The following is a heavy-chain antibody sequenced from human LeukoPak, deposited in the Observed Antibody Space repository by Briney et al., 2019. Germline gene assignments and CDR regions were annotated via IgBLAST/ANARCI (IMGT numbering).Heavy chain of an antibody. CDR2: TYYRSKWYN. Sequence: SQPRPLTCAISGASVASNSAAWNWTRQSQSRGLEWLGGTYYRSKWYNDYAVSVKSRITINPDTSKNQFSLQLNSVTPEDTAVYYCSKIVGVTIDVWGQGTLVTVSS. CDR3: SKIVGVTIDV. V-gene: IGHV6-1*01. J-gene: IGHJ4*02. CDR1: GASVASNSAA. D-gene: IGHD1-26*01.